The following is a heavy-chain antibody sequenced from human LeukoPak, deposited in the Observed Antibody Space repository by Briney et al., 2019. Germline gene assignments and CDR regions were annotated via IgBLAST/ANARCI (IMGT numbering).Heavy chain of an antibody. V-gene: IGHV4-39*01. D-gene: IGHD1-26*01. CDR2: IYYSGST. CDR3: ARLCSGSYYGGDYFDY. CDR1: GGSISSSNYY. J-gene: IGHJ4*02. Sequence: SETLSLTCTVSGGSISSSNYYWGWIRQPPGKGLEWIGSIYYSGSTYYNPSLKSRVTISVDTSKNQFSLKLSSVTAADTAVYYCARLCSGSYYGGDYFDYWGQGTLVTVSS.